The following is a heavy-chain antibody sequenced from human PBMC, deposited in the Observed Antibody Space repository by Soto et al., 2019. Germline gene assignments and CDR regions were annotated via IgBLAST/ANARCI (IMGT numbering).Heavy chain of an antibody. CDR3: VRVHLGAPTRYFDY. CDR1: GSTFSDHY. Sequence: EVQLVESGGGLVQPGGSLRLSCAASGSTFSDHYMDWVRQAPGKGLEWVGRVRNKANSYSTQYAASVKGRFTVSRDDSENSVFLQMNSLKSDDTAVYYCVRVHLGAPTRYFDYWGQGTLVTVSS. CDR2: VRNKANSYST. V-gene: IGHV3-72*01. J-gene: IGHJ4*02.